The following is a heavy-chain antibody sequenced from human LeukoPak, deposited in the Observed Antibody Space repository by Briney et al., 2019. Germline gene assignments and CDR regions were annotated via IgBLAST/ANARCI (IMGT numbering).Heavy chain of an antibody. D-gene: IGHD6-13*01. CDR3: ARVEAAAGTGFDY. CDR2: INHSGST. Sequence: SETLSLTCTVSGGSVSSSSHYWGWIRQPPGKGLEWIGEINHSGSTNYNPSLKSRVTISVDTSKNQFSLKLSSVTAADTAVYYCARVEAAAGTGFDYWGQGTLVTVSS. CDR1: GGSVSSSSHY. V-gene: IGHV4-39*07. J-gene: IGHJ4*02.